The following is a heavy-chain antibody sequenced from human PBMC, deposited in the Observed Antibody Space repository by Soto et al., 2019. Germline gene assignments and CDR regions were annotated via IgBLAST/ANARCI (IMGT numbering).Heavy chain of an antibody. D-gene: IGHD3-9*01. J-gene: IGHJ4*02. CDR2: ISGSGGST. CDR3: AKGVLRYFDWLLNY. CDR1: GFTFSSYA. V-gene: IGHV3-23*01. Sequence: GSLRLSCAASGFTFSSYAMSWVRQAPGKGLEWVSAISGSGGSTYYADSVKGRFTISRDNSKNTLYLQMNSLRAEDTAVYYCAKGVLRYFDWLLNYWGQGTLVTVSS.